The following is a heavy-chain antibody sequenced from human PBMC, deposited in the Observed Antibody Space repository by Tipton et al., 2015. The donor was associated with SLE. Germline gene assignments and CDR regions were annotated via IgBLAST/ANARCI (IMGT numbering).Heavy chain of an antibody. D-gene: IGHD1-26*01. Sequence: TLSLTCTVSGGSISSSSYYWSWIRQPPGKGLKWIGYIYYSGGTNYNPSLKSRVTISVDTSKNQFSLKLSSVTAADTAVYYCARDFKGIVADYFDYWGQGTLVTVSS. J-gene: IGHJ4*02. CDR2: IYYSGGT. V-gene: IGHV4-61*01. CDR1: GGSISSSSYY. CDR3: ARDFKGIVADYFDY.